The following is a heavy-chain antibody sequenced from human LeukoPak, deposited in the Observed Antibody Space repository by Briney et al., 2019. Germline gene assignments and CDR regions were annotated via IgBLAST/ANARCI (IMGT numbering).Heavy chain of an antibody. J-gene: IGHJ5*02. CDR2: INHSGST. V-gene: IGHV4-34*01. CDR1: GGSFSGYY. Sequence: SETLFLTCAVYGGSFSGYYWSWIRQPPGKGLEWIGEINHSGSTNYNPSLKSRVTISVDTSKNQFSLKLSSVTAADTAVYYCARRAGRGYCSSTSCYTRSPFDPWGQGTLVTVSS. CDR3: ARRAGRGYCSSTSCYTRSPFDP. D-gene: IGHD2-2*02.